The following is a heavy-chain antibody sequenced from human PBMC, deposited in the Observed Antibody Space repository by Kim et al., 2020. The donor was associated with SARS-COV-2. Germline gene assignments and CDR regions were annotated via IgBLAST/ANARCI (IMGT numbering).Heavy chain of an antibody. CDR2: IYYSGST. Sequence: SETLSLTCTVSGGSISSSSYYWGWIRQPPGKGLEWIGSIYYSGSTYYNPSLKSRVTISVDTSKNQFSLKLSSVTAADTAVYYCASEMATITSGLNYGMDVWGQGTTVTVSS. V-gene: IGHV4-39*07. J-gene: IGHJ6*02. CDR3: ASEMATITSGLNYGMDV. D-gene: IGHD5-12*01. CDR1: GGSISSSSYY.